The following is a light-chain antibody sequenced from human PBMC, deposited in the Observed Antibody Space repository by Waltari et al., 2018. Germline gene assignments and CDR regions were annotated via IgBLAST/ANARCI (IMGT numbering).Light chain of an antibody. Sequence: DIVMTQSPDSLSVSLCERATIYCKSSQSVLYSPNNKNYLTWYQQKPGQPPKLLIYWASTRESGVPDRFSGSASGTDFTLTISSLQAEDVAVYYCQQYYSAPYTFGQGTKLEIK. CDR1: QSVLYSPNNKNY. J-gene: IGKJ2*01. V-gene: IGKV4-1*01. CDR2: WAS. CDR3: QQYYSAPYT.